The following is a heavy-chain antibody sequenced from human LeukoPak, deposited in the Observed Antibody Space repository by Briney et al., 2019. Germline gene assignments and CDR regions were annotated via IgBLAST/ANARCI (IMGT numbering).Heavy chain of an antibody. Sequence: GGSLRLSCAASGFTFSSYGMHWVRQAPGKGLEWVAVIWYDGSNKYYADSVKGRFTISGDNSKNTLYLQMNSLRAEDTAVYYCARDEGDYEPFDYWGQGTLVTVSS. CDR1: GFTFSSYG. CDR2: IWYDGSNK. D-gene: IGHD4-17*01. CDR3: ARDEGDYEPFDY. V-gene: IGHV3-33*01. J-gene: IGHJ4*02.